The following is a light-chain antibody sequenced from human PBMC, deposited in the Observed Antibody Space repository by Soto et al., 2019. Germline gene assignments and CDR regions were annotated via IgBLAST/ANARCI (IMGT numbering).Light chain of an antibody. CDR1: SSDAGGYKY. V-gene: IGLV2-14*01. CDR2: DVT. J-gene: IGLJ1*01. CDR3: SSYTSSSSYV. Sequence: QSVLTQPASVSGSPGQSITISCTGTSSDAGGYKYVSWYQQHPDKAPKLIIYDVTNRPSGISNRFSGSKSGNTASLTISGLQAEDEADYYCSSYTSSSSYVFGTGTKVTV.